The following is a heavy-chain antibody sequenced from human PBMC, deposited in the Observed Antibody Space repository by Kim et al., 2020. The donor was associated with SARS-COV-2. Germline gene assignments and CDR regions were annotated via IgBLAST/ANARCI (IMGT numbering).Heavy chain of an antibody. V-gene: IGHV3-66*01. CDR3: ARDVVTMVRGAPFDP. Sequence: GGSLRLSCAASGFTVSSNYMSWVRQAPGKGLEWVSVIYSGGSTYYADSVKGRFTISRDNSKNTLYLQMNSLRAEDTAVYYCARDVVTMVRGAPFDPWGQGTLVTVSS. J-gene: IGHJ5*02. D-gene: IGHD3-10*01. CDR2: IYSGGST. CDR1: GFTVSSNY.